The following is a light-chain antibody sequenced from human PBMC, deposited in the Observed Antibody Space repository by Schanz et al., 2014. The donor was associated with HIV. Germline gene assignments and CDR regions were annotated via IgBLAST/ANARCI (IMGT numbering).Light chain of an antibody. CDR2: AAS. J-gene: IGKJ4*01. CDR1: QGIRSD. Sequence: AIQMTQSPSSLSASVGDRVTITCRASQGIRSDLSWYQQKPGKAPNLLIYAASSLQSGVPGRFSGSGSGIEFTLTISSLQPEDFATYYCLQDYNYPLTFGGGTRVEI. V-gene: IGKV1-6*01. CDR3: LQDYNYPLT.